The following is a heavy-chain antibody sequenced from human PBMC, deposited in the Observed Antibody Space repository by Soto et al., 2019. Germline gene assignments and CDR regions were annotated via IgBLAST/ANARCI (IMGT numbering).Heavy chain of an antibody. CDR2: IYWDDDN. D-gene: IGHD7-27*01. CDR3: AHTELGTKLDY. CDR1: GFSLSTSGVG. J-gene: IGHJ4*02. V-gene: IGHV2-5*02. Sequence: KESGPTLVKPTQTLTLTCTFSGFSLSTSGVGVGRIRQPPGKALEWLALIYWDDDNRYSPSLKSRLTITKDTSKNQVVLTMTNMDPVDTATYYCAHTELGTKLDYWGQGTLVTVSS.